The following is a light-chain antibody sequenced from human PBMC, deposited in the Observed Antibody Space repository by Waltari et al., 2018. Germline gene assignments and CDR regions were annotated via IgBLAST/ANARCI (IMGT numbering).Light chain of an antibody. CDR3: QQYGSSPYT. J-gene: IGKJ2*01. Sequence: EIVFTQSQGTLSLSPGERATLACRASQSVSSSYLAWYQQKPGQAPRLLIYGASSRATGIPDRFSGSGSGTDFTLTISRLEPEDFAVYYCQQYGSSPYTFGQGTKLEIK. CDR2: GAS. V-gene: IGKV3-20*01. CDR1: QSVSSSY.